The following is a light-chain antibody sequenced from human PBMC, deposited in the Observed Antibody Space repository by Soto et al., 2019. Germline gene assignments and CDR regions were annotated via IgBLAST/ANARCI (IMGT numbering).Light chain of an antibody. Sequence: DIQMTQSPSSLSASVGDRVTITCRASQTISRYLNWYQQKPGEAPKLLIYAASSLQSGVPSRFSGSGFGTDFTLTINSLQPEDFATYYCQQSYSTIALTFGQGTRLEIK. CDR3: QQSYSTIALT. J-gene: IGKJ5*01. CDR2: AAS. V-gene: IGKV1-39*01. CDR1: QTISRY.